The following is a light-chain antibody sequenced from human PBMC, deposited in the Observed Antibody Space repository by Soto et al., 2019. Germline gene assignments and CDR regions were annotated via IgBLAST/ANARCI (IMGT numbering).Light chain of an antibody. CDR1: QSVSSN. V-gene: IGKV3-15*01. CDR3: QQYNNWPRT. J-gene: IGKJ1*01. CDR2: GAS. Sequence: EIVMTKSPATLSVSLGERATLSCRASQSVSSNLAWYQQKPGQAPRLLNYGASTGATGVAARFSASGAGTEFTLTISSLQSGDFAVYYCQQYNNWPRTFGQGTKVEIK.